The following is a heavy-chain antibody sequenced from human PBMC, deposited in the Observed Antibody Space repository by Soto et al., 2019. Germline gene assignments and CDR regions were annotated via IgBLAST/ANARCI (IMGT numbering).Heavy chain of an antibody. V-gene: IGHV3-72*01. CDR3: ARLMGTSFDL. J-gene: IGHJ4*02. Sequence: GGAPGPSCAAPGAPGFTFRDPHIGWGRQAPGKGLAWVGRARNKVNSYTTAYAASVKGRFTISRDDSKNSLYLQMNSLKTEDTAVYFCARLMGTSFDLWGQGTLVTVSS. CDR1: GAPGFTFRDPH. D-gene: IGHD2-8*01. CDR2: ARNKVNSYTT.